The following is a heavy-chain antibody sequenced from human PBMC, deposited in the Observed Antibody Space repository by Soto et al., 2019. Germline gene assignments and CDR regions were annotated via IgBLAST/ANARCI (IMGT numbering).Heavy chain of an antibody. D-gene: IGHD3-9*01. J-gene: IGHJ6*02. CDR2: MNPNSGNT. V-gene: IGHV1-8*01. Sequence: ASVKVSCKASGYTFTSYDINWVRQATGQGLEWMGWMNPNSGNTGYAQKFQGRVTMTRNTSISTAYMELSSLRSEDAAVYYCARGPRIRPLTGYVTYSYYYGMDVWGQGTTVTVSS. CDR1: GYTFTSYD. CDR3: ARGPRIRPLTGYVTYSYYYGMDV.